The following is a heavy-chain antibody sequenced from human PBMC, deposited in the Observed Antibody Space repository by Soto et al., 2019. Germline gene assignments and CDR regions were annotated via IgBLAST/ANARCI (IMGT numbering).Heavy chain of an antibody. D-gene: IGHD3-3*01. CDR3: ARGSPLIYDFWSGFTDY. Sequence: TSETLSLTCAVYGGSFSGYYWSWIRQPPGKGLEWIGEINHSGSTNYNPSLKSRVTISVDTSKNQFSLKLSSVTAADTAVYYCARGSPLIYDFWSGFTDYWGQGTLVTVSS. CDR2: INHSGST. J-gene: IGHJ4*02. CDR1: GGSFSGYY. V-gene: IGHV4-34*01.